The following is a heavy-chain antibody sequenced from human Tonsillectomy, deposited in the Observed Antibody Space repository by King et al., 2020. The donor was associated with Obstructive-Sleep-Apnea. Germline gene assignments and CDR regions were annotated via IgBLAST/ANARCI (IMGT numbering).Heavy chain of an antibody. CDR1: GFTFSSYA. CDR2: VSGRGGST. V-gene: IGHV3-23*04. J-gene: IGHJ2*01. Sequence: VQLVESGGGLVQPGGSLRLSCAASGFTFSSYAMSWVRQAPGKGLEWVAAVSGRGGSTYYTDSVKGRFTISRDNSNNTLYLQLSSLRADETAVFYCVKGQLPVAKSWYFDLGGRGTLVSVSS. CDR3: VKGQLPVAKSWYFDL. D-gene: IGHD5-24*01.